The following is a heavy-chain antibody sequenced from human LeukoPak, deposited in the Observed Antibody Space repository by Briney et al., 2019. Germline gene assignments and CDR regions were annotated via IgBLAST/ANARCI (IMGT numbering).Heavy chain of an antibody. J-gene: IGHJ6*03. D-gene: IGHD3-10*02. V-gene: IGHV3-21*01. CDR3: AREGDVLGIGNYYYYMDV. CDR1: GFTFSNYS. Sequence: SGGSLRLSCEASGFTFSNYSMNWVRQAPGKGLEWVSSISSSSSYIYYADSVKGRFTISRDNAKNSLYLQMNSLRAEDTAVYYCAREGDVLGIGNYYYYMDVWGKGTTVTVSS. CDR2: ISSSSSYI.